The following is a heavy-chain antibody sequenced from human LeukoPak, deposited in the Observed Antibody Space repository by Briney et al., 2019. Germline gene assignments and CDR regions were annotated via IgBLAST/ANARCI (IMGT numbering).Heavy chain of an antibody. D-gene: IGHD5-18*01. Sequence: GGSLRLSCVASGFTFSIYNMNLVRQAPGNGLEVVSYISLSSTTIYYADSVKGRFTISRDNSKNSLYLQMNSLRAEHTAVYYCARDSDSKFDYWGQGTLVPVS. J-gene: IGHJ4*02. CDR1: GFTFSIYN. CDR3: ARDSDSKFDY. CDR2: ISLSSTTI. V-gene: IGHV3-48*01.